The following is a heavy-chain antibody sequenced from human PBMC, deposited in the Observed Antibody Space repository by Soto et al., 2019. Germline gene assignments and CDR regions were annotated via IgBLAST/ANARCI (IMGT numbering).Heavy chain of an antibody. CDR3: ASIGRFGEPQGDNLDYFDY. D-gene: IGHD3-10*01. CDR2: IIPIFGTA. V-gene: IGHV1-69*01. CDR1: GGTFSSYA. J-gene: IGHJ4*02. Sequence: QVQLVQSGAEVKKPGSSVKVSCKASGGTFSSYAISWVRQAPGQGLEWMGGIIPIFGTANYAQKFQGRVTITADESTSTAYMELSSMRSEDTAVYYCASIGRFGEPQGDNLDYFDYWGQGTLVTVSS.